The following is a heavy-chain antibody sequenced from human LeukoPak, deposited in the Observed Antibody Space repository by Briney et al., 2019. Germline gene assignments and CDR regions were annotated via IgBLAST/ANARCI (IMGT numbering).Heavy chain of an antibody. CDR1: GSIITTYR. Sequence: KPGASLQISCEGSGSIITTYRIGWVRQLAEKGLEWMGIIYPGDSETTYGPSFQGLVTISADKSINTAYLQWSSRKASDTAIYYCARAMYGSNIYYVFDFWGQGALVTVSS. V-gene: IGHV5-51*01. J-gene: IGHJ4*02. CDR2: IYPGDSET. CDR3: ARAMYGSNIYYVFDF. D-gene: IGHD3-10*01.